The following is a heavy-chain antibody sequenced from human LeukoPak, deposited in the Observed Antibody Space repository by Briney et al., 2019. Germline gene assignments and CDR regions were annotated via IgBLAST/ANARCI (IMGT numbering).Heavy chain of an antibody. CDR1: EYTFTGYY. D-gene: IGHD1-26*01. CDR2: INPNNGGT. CDR3: TRESGSYHGNDF. V-gene: IGHV1-2*06. J-gene: IGHJ4*02. Sequence: PGASVKVSCTASEYTFTGYYMHWVRQAPGQGLEWMGRINPNNGGTNYAQKFQGRVTMTGDTSISTAYMELNSLRSDDTAVYYCTRESGSYHGNDFWGQGTLVTVSS.